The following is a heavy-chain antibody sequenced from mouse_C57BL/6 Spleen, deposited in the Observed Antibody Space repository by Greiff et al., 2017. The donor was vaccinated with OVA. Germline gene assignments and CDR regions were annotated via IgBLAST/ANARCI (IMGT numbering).Heavy chain of an antibody. J-gene: IGHJ2*01. CDR1: GYTFTSYW. CDR2: IYPGSGST. CDR3: ARRGLGYYGSLHFDY. Sequence: QVQLQQPGAELVKPGASVKMSCKASGYTFTSYWITWVKQRPGQGLEWIGDIYPGSGSTNYNEKFKSKATLTVDTSSSTAYMQLSSLTSEDSAVYYCARRGLGYYGSLHFDYWGQGTTLTVSS. D-gene: IGHD1-1*01. V-gene: IGHV1-55*01.